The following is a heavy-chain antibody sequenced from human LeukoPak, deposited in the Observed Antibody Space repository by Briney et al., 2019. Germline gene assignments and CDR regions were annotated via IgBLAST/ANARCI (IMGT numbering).Heavy chain of an antibody. J-gene: IGHJ1*01. CDR2: ISYDGSNK. CDR1: GFTFSSYA. D-gene: IGHD6-6*01. Sequence: GGSLRLSCAASGFTFSSYAMHWVRQAPGKGLEWVAVISYDGSNKYYADSVKGRFTISRDNSKNTLYLQMNSLRAEDTAVYYCARAKGAGGYSSSAPREYFQHWGQGTLVTVSS. CDR3: ARAKGAGGYSSSAPREYFQH. V-gene: IGHV3-30*01.